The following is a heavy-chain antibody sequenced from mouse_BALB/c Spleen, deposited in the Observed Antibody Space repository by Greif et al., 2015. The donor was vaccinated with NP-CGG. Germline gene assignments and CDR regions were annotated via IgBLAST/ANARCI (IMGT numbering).Heavy chain of an antibody. CDR1: GYTFTSYW. J-gene: IGHJ3*01. Sequence: QVQLQQPGAELVKPGASVKLSCKASGYTFTSYWMHWVKQRPGQGLEWIGEINPSNGRTNYNEKFKSKATLTVDKSSSTAYMQLSSLTSEDSAVYYCARYWDGGFAYWGQGTLVTVSA. CDR3: ARYWDGGFAY. CDR2: INPSNGRT. D-gene: IGHD4-1*01. V-gene: IGHV1S81*02.